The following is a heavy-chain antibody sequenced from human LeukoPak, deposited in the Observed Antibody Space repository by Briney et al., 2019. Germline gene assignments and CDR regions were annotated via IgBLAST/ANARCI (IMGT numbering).Heavy chain of an antibody. CDR1: GFTFSSYS. CDR3: ASEGIQLTDAFDY. J-gene: IGHJ4*02. D-gene: IGHD5-18*01. V-gene: IGHV3-21*01. CDR2: ISSSSSYI. Sequence: GGSLRLSCAASGFTFSSYSMNWVRQAPGKGLEWVSSISSSSSYIYYADSVKGRFTISRDNAKNSLYLQMNSLRAEDTAVYYCASEGIQLTDAFDYWGQGTLVTVSS.